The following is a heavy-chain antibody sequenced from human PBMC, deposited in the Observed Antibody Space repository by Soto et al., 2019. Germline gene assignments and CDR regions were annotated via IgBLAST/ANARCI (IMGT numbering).Heavy chain of an antibody. D-gene: IGHD3-16*01. J-gene: IGHJ4*02. CDR3: GSFEYGYIWGSYN. V-gene: IGHV4-39*01. Sequence: SETLSLTCTVSGGSISSSSYYWGWIRQPPGKGLEWIGSIYYSGSTYYNPSLKSRVTISVDTSKNQFSLKLSSVTAADTAVYYCGSFEYGYIWGSYNWGQGTLVTVSS. CDR2: IYYSGST. CDR1: GGSISSSSYY.